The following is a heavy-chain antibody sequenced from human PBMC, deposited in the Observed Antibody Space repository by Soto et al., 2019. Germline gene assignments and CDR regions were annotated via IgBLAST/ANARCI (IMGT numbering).Heavy chain of an antibody. Sequence: GGSLRLSCAASGLTFNTYCMTWVRQAPGKGLEWVASINEDGREKYYVDSVKGRFTVSRDNTNNSLYLQMNGLTAEDAAVYYCAGSNYHALTGYLFFSYLAFDVWGHGTTVTVSS. J-gene: IGHJ6*02. CDR1: GLTFNTYC. CDR3: AGSNYHALTGYLFFSYLAFDV. CDR2: INEDGREK. V-gene: IGHV3-7*05. D-gene: IGHD3-9*01.